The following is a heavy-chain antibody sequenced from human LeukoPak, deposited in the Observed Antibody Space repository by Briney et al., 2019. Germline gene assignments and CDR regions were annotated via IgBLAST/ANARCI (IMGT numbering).Heavy chain of an antibody. CDR2: ISGSGGST. Sequence: PSETLSLTCAVYGGSFSGYYWSWIRQAPGKGLEWVSAISGSGGSTYYADSVKGRFTISRDNSKNTLYLQMNSLRAEDTAVYYCASHVDTAPDPFDYWGQGTLVTVSS. J-gene: IGHJ4*02. V-gene: IGHV3-23*01. D-gene: IGHD5-18*01. CDR1: GGSFSGYY. CDR3: ASHVDTAPDPFDY.